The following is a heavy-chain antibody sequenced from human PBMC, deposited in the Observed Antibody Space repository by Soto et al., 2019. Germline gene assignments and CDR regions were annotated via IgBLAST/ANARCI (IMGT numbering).Heavy chain of an antibody. Sequence: GGSLRLSCAASGFTFSSYGMHWVRQAPGKGLEWVAVISYDGSNKYYADSVKGRFTISRDNSKNTLYLQMNSLRAEATDLYYCERNPNHIAAAGDAFDIWGQGTMVTVSS. CDR1: GFTFSSYG. V-gene: IGHV3-30*03. J-gene: IGHJ3*02. CDR3: ERNPNHIAAAGDAFDI. CDR2: ISYDGSNK. D-gene: IGHD6-13*01.